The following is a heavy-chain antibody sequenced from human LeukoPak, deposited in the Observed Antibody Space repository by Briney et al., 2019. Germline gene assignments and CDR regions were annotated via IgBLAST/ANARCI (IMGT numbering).Heavy chain of an antibody. CDR1: GFTFSYYA. CDR2: ISSSGGST. Sequence: PGGSLRLSCSASGFTFSYYAMHWVRQAAGKGLEFVSGISSSGGSTYYADSLKGRFTVSRDNSNNTLYLQMSSLRAEDTAIYYCAKGPTYDSLPYYFDYWGQGTLVTVSS. J-gene: IGHJ4*02. D-gene: IGHD3-22*01. CDR3: AKGPTYDSLPYYFDY. V-gene: IGHV3-64D*09.